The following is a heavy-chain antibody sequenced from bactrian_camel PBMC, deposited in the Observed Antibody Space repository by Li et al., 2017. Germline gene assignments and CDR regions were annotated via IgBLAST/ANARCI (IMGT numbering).Heavy chain of an antibody. CDR3: AAPALLLRHCEMGRAEYRRDFGY. V-gene: IGHV3S55*01. J-gene: IGHJ6*01. CDR1: GYTSRSYV. Sequence: HVQLVESGGGSVQAGGSLRLSCAASGYTSRSYVCMGWFRQVPGKEREGVAAIDSYGSTTYAYSVKDRFTISRDGANNTLFLQMNNLKPEDTAMYYCAAPALLLRHCEMGRAEYRRDFGYWGQGTQVTVS. D-gene: IGHD7*01. CDR2: IDSYGST.